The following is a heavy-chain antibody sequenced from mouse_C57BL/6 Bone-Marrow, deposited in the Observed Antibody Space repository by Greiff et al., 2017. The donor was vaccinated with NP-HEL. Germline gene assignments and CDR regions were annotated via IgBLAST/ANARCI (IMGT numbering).Heavy chain of an antibody. D-gene: IGHD5-5*01. Sequence: EVQLQESGPGLVKPSQSLSLTCSVTGYSITSGYYWNWIRQFPGNKLEWMGYISYDGSNNYNPSLKNRISITRDTSKNQFFLKLNSVTTEDTATYYCARPYLSGYYYAMDYWGQGTSVTVSS. CDR2: ISYDGSN. CDR3: ARPYLSGYYYAMDY. CDR1: GYSITSGYY. V-gene: IGHV3-6*01. J-gene: IGHJ4*01.